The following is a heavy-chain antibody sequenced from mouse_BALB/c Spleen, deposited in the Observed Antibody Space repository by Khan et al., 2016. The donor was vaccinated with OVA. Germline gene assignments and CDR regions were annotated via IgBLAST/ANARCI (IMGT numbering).Heavy chain of an antibody. D-gene: IGHD2-4*01. J-gene: IGHJ1*01. CDR2: VSSGSATI. CDR3: ARSRITTWYFDV. Sequence: EVELVESGGGLVQPGGSRKLSCAASGFTFSHFGMHWVRQAPEQGLEWVAYVSSGSATIYYADTMKGRFTISRDNPKNTLFLHMTSLRSEDTAMYYCARSRITTWYFDVWGAGTTVTVSS. V-gene: IGHV5-17*02. CDR1: GFTFSHFG.